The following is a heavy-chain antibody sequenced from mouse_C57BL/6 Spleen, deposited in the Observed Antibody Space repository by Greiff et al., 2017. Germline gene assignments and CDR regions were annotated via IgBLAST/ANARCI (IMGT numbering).Heavy chain of an antibody. CDR3: ARGKEGSSFFDY. J-gene: IGHJ2*01. D-gene: IGHD1-1*01. CDR2: IYPGDGDT. CDR1: GYAFSSSW. Sequence: VKLMESGPELVKPGASVKISCKASGYAFSSSWMNWVKQRPGKGLEWIGRIYPGDGDTNYNGKFKGKATLTADKSSSTAYMQLSSLTSEDSAVYFCARGKEGSSFFDYWGQGTTLTVSS. V-gene: IGHV1-82*01.